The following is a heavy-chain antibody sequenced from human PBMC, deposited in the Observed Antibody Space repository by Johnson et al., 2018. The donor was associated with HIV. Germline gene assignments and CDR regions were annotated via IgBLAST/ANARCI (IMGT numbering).Heavy chain of an antibody. CDR3: AKVGSDYPSTGGNAFDI. CDR1: GFTFSSYA. D-gene: IGHD4/OR15-4a*01. Sequence: VQLVESGGGVVQPGRSLRLSCAASGFTFSSYAMHWVRQAPGKGLEWVSGINWNGGSTGYADSVKGRFTISRDNAKNSLYLQMNSLRAEDTAVYYCAKVGSDYPSTGGNAFDIWGQGTMVTVSS. V-gene: IGHV3-20*04. J-gene: IGHJ3*02. CDR2: INWNGGST.